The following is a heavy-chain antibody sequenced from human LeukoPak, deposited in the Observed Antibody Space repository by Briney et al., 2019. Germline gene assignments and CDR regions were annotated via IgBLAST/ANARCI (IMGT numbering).Heavy chain of an antibody. CDR3: ARKMVWGVNHAFDI. V-gene: IGHV2-70*11. J-gene: IGHJ3*02. D-gene: IGHD3-10*01. CDR2: IDWDDDK. Sequence: SGPTLVNPTQILTLTCTFSGFSLSTRAMCVSWVRQPPGKALEWLSRIDWDDDKYYSTSLKTRLTISKDTSKTQVVLSMTNIEPFETAPYFCARKMVWGVNHAFDIWGQGTMVTVSS. CDR1: GFSLSTRAMC.